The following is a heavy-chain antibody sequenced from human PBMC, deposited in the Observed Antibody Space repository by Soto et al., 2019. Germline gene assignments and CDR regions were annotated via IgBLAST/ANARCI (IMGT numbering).Heavy chain of an antibody. CDR1: GGSISSGGYY. D-gene: IGHD3-10*01. J-gene: IGHJ6*02. V-gene: IGHV4-31*03. CDR2: IYYSGST. Sequence: SETLSLTCTVSGGSISSGGYYWSWIRQHPGKGLEWIGYIYYSGSTYYNPSLKSRVTISVDTSKNQFSLKLSSVTAADTAVYYCARGEVLEYGSGSHFIYYYYGMDVWGQGTTVTVSS. CDR3: ARGEVLEYGSGSHFIYYYYGMDV.